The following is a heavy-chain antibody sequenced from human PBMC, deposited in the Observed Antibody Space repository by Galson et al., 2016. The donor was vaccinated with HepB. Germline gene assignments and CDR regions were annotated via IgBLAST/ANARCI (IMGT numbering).Heavy chain of an antibody. J-gene: IGHJ5*02. V-gene: IGHV4-39*01. Sequence: SETLSLTCSVSGGPISSFSYYWVWIRQPPGKGLEWIGTIYYGGSTSYNPSLRSRVTFSVDTSKKQFSLKVSSVTAADTDVYYCARLPDVTVIGFGWFDPWGPGTLVIVSS. CDR3: ARLPDVTVIGFGWFDP. D-gene: IGHD2-21*02. CDR1: GGPISSFSYY. CDR2: IYYGGST.